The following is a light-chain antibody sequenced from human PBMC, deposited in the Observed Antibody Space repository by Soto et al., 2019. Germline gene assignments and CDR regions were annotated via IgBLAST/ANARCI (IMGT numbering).Light chain of an antibody. CDR2: TVS. CDR3: SSFTTDSTYV. Sequence: QSVLTQPASVSGSPGQSITISCTGTSSDVGANIFVSWYQQHPGKVPKLMIYTVSSRPSGVSQRFSGSTSGNTASLTISGLQAEAEADYYCSSFTTDSTYVFGTGAKVTVL. J-gene: IGLJ1*01. V-gene: IGLV2-14*01. CDR1: SSDVGANIF.